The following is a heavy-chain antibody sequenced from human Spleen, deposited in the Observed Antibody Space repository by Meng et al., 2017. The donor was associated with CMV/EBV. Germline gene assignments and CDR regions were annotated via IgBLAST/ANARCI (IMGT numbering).Heavy chain of an antibody. CDR3: ARRHYFDY. CDR2: ISYDGTKE. CDR1: GFSFGGHA. V-gene: IGHV3-30-3*01. Sequence: GGSLRLSCAASGFSFGGHAMHWVRQAPGKGLEWVAAISYDGTKEYYVDSVKGRFTISRDNSKDTLFLQMNSLRAEDAAVYYCARRHYFDYWGQGTLVTVSS. J-gene: IGHJ4*02.